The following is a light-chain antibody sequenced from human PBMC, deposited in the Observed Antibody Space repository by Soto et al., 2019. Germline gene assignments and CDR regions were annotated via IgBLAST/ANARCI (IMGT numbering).Light chain of an antibody. J-gene: IGLJ3*02. CDR1: SSDVGGYNY. Sequence: QSALTQPASVSGSPGQSITISCTRTSSDVGGYNYVSWYQQHPGKAPKLMIYDVSNRPSGVSNRFSGSKSGNTASLTISGLQAEDEADYYCSSYTSSPGFGGGTKLTVL. V-gene: IGLV2-14*01. CDR3: SSYTSSPG. CDR2: DVS.